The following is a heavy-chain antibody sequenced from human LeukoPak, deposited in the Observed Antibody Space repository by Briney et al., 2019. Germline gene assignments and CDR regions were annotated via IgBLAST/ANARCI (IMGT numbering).Heavy chain of an antibody. CDR2: LSSDGNNK. Sequence: PGGSLRLSCVASGFTFSSYVMHWVRQAPGRGLEWLADLSSDGNNKYYAESVRGRFTISRDNSKNTFYAQMNSLSPEDTGVYYCARDLSGITIFGAPEYWGQGTLVTVSS. CDR3: ARDLSGITIFGAPEY. J-gene: IGHJ4*02. V-gene: IGHV3-30*03. D-gene: IGHD3-3*01. CDR1: GFTFSSYV.